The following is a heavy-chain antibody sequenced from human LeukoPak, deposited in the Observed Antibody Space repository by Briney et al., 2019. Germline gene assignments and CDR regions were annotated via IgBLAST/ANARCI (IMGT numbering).Heavy chain of an antibody. CDR3: AKDSKHYSMDV. V-gene: IGHV3-30*02. D-gene: IGHD2/OR15-2a*01. CDR2: LQYDGNNK. CDR1: GFPLSSYA. Sequence: GGSLRLSCAASGFPLSSYAMSWVRQAPGKGLEWVALLQYDGNNKYYVDSVKGRFTISRDISKNTLYLQMNSLRPDDTAVYYCAKDSKHYSMDVWGQGTTVTVS. J-gene: IGHJ6*02.